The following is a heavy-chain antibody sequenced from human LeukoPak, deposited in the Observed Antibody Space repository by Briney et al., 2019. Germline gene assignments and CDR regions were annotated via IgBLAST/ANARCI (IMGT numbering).Heavy chain of an antibody. J-gene: IGHJ4*02. V-gene: IGHV1-69*13. D-gene: IGHD2-2*01. CDR1: GGTFSSYA. CDR2: IIPIFGTA. Sequence: SVKVSCKASGGTFSSYAISWVRQAPGQGLEWMGGIIPIFGTANYAQKFQGRVTITADESTSTAYMELSSLRSEDTAMYYCARDIHCSSTSCYDDFDYWGQGTLVTVSS. CDR3: ARDIHCSSTSCYDDFDY.